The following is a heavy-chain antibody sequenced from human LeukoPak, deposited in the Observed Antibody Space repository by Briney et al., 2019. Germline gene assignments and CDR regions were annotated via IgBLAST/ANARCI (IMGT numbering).Heavy chain of an antibody. CDR3: ARGDRYSSSWYEGSFDP. CDR2: MNPNSGNT. CDR1: GYTFTSYD. J-gene: IGHJ5*02. D-gene: IGHD6-13*01. V-gene: IGHV1-8*01. Sequence: GASVKVSCKASGYTFTSYDINWVRQATGQGLEWMGWMNPNSGNTGYAQKFQGRVTMTRNTSISTAYMELSSLRSEDTAVYYCARGDRYSSSWYEGSFDPWGQGTLVTVSS.